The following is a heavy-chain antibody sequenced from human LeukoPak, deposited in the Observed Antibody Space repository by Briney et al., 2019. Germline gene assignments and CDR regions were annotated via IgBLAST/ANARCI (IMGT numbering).Heavy chain of an antibody. CDR1: GFTFSSYA. J-gene: IGHJ3*02. V-gene: IGHV3-30-3*01. Sequence: GRSLRLSCAASGFTFSSYAMHWVRQAPGKGLEWVAVISYDGSNKYYADSVKGRFTISRDNSKNTLYLQMNSLRAEDTAVYYCAITMVRGVINDAFDIWGQGTMVAVSS. D-gene: IGHD3-10*01. CDR2: ISYDGSNK. CDR3: AITMVRGVINDAFDI.